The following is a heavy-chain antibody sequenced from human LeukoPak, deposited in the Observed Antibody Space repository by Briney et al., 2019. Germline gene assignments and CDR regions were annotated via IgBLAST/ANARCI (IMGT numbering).Heavy chain of an antibody. CDR2: IYYSGSA. CDR3: ARGQWELDYYFDY. J-gene: IGHJ4*02. D-gene: IGHD1-26*01. CDR1: GGSISSYY. V-gene: IGHV4-59*01. Sequence: SETLPLTCTVSGGSISSYYWSWIRQPPVKGLEWIGYIYYSGSANYNPSLKSRVTISVDTSKNQFSLKLSSVTAADTAVYYCARGQWELDYYFDYWGQGTLVTVSS.